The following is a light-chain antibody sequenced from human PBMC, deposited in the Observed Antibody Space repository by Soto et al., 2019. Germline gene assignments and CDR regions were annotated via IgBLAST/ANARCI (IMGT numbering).Light chain of an antibody. J-gene: IGLJ1*01. CDR1: SSNIGSNT. CDR2: SNN. Sequence: QSVLTQPPSASGTPGQRVNISCSGSSSNIGSNTVNWYQQLPGTAPKLLIYSNNQRPSGVPDRFFGSKSGTSAPLAISGLQSEDEADYYCAAWDDSLNGYVFGTGTKLTVL. CDR3: AAWDDSLNGYV. V-gene: IGLV1-44*01.